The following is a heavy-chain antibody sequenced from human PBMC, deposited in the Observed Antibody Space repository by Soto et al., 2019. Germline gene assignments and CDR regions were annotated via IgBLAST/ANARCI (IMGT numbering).Heavy chain of an antibody. CDR1: GYTFTGYY. CDR3: ARGGPNNLDYYYHGMDV. CDR2: INPNSGGT. Sequence: ASVKVSCKASGYTFTGYYMHWVRQAPGQGLEWMGWINPNSGGTNYAQKFQGWVTMTRDTSISTAYMELSRLRSDDTAVYYCARGGPNNLDYYYHGMDVWGQETTVTVSS. J-gene: IGHJ6*02. V-gene: IGHV1-2*04. D-gene: IGHD1-20*01.